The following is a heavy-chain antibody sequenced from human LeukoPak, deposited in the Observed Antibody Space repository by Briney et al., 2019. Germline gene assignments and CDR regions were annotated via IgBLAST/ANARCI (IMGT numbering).Heavy chain of an antibody. CDR3: ARERRVAARLLVDY. Sequence: ASVKVSCKASGYTFTSYGISWVRQAPGQGLEWMGWISAYNGNTNYAQELQGRVTMTTDTSTSTAYMELRSLRSDDTAVYYCARERRVAARLLVDYWGQGTLVTVSS. V-gene: IGHV1-18*01. J-gene: IGHJ4*02. CDR1: GYTFTSYG. CDR2: ISAYNGNT. D-gene: IGHD6-6*01.